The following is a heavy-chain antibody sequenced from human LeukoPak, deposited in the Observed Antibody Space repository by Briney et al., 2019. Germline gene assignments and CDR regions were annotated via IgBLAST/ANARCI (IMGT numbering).Heavy chain of an antibody. Sequence: GGSLRLSCAASGFTFNRYTMTWVRQAPGKGLEWVTSITSISSYIYYADSVKGRFTISRDNAKNSLYLQMNSLRADDTAVYYCARGDDFSGDYWGQGTLVTVSS. D-gene: IGHD3/OR15-3a*01. V-gene: IGHV3-21*01. CDR1: GFTFNRYT. CDR2: ITSISSYI. J-gene: IGHJ4*02. CDR3: ARGDDFSGDY.